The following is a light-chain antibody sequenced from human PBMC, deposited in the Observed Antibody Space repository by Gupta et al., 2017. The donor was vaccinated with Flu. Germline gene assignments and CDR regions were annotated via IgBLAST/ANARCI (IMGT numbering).Light chain of an antibody. J-gene: IGLJ3*02. V-gene: IGLV1-51*02. Sequence: VIISCSASSSNIGDNYVFWYQQLPGTAPKLLISEDNRRYSVIPERFSGSKSGTSATLGITGFQTGEEAGYHCRTWEFMANISVFGGGTTVTVL. CDR2: EDN. CDR1: SSNIGDNY. CDR3: RTWEFMANISV.